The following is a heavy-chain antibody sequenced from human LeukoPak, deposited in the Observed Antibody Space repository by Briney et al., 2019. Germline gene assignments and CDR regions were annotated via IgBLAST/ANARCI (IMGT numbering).Heavy chain of an antibody. CDR2: IYTSGST. J-gene: IGHJ4*02. D-gene: IGHD3-10*01. V-gene: IGHV4-4*07. CDR3: ARESTPGRHLDY. CDR1: GGSISSYY. Sequence: SETLSLTCTVSGGSISSYYWSWIRQTAGKGLEWIGCIYTSGSTNYNPSLKSRVTMSVDTSKNQFSLKLSSVTAADTAVYYCARESTPGRHLDYWGQGTLVTVSS.